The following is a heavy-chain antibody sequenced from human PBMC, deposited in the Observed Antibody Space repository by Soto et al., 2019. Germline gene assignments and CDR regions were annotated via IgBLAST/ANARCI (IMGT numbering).Heavy chain of an antibody. J-gene: IGHJ5*02. Sequence: SVKVSCTASGCTFSSYAISWVRQAPGQGLEWMGGIIPIFGTANYAQKFQGRVTITADESTSTAYMELSSLKASDTAMYYCARRNGPGRFDPWGQGTLVTVSS. CDR1: GCTFSSYA. CDR2: IIPIFGTA. CDR3: ARRNGPGRFDP. V-gene: IGHV1-69*13.